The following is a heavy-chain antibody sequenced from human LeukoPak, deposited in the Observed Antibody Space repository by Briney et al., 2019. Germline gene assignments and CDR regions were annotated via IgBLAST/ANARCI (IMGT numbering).Heavy chain of an antibody. J-gene: IGHJ1*01. CDR1: GYTFTYYY. V-gene: IGHV1-46*01. D-gene: IGHD6-13*01. Sequence: ASVKVSCKASGYTFTYYYMHWVRQAPGQGLEWMGIINPSSGSTSYAQKFQGRVTMTRDTSTSTVYMDVSSLRSDDTAVYYCATKAASDAEYFQHWGQGTLVTVSS. CDR3: ATKAASDAEYFQH. CDR2: INPSSGST.